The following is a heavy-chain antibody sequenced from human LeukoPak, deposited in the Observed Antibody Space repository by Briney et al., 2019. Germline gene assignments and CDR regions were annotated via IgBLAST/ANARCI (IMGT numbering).Heavy chain of an antibody. J-gene: IGHJ4*02. V-gene: IGHV1-2*02. CDR3: ARGKWELTSGKNFDY. CDR2: INPNSGGT. CDR1: GYTFTGYY. Sequence: ASVKVSCKTSGYTFTGYYMHWVRQAPGQGLEWMGWINPNSGGTNYAQNFQGRVTMTRDTSISTAYMEVTRLTSDDTAVYYCARGKWELTSGKNFDYWGRGTLVTVSS. D-gene: IGHD1-26*01.